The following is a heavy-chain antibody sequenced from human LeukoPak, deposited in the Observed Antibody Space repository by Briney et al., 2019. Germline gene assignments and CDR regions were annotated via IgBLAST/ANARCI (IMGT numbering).Heavy chain of an antibody. Sequence: PSETLSLTCTVSGGSISSSSYYWGWIRQPPGKGLEWIVSIYYSGSTYYNPSLKSRVTISVDTSKNQFSLKLSSVTAADTAVYYCASEGPITSGYWGQGTLVTVSS. CDR2: IYYSGST. V-gene: IGHV4-39*01. D-gene: IGHD3-16*01. CDR1: GGSISSSSYY. CDR3: ASEGPITSGY. J-gene: IGHJ4*02.